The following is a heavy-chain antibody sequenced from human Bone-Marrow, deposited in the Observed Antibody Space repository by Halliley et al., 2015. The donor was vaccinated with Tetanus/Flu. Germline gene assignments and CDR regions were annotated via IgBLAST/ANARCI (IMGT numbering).Heavy chain of an antibody. Sequence: QVQLVQSGAEVKKPGASVKVSCKASGYTFTSYYINWVRQASGQGLEWMGWMNPNSDSTGYAQRFQGRVTMTSNTSVSTAYMELSSLRSEDTAVYYCVRGMTTVSDWGQGTLVTVSS. D-gene: IGHD4-4*01. CDR2: MNPNSDST. J-gene: IGHJ4*02. V-gene: IGHV1-8*01. CDR1: GYTFTSYY. CDR3: VRGMTTVSD.